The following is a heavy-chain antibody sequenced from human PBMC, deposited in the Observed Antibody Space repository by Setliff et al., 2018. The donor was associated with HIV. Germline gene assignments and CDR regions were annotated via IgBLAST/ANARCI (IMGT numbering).Heavy chain of an antibody. V-gene: IGHV4-39*07. J-gene: IGHJ5*02. CDR2: IDYSGST. CDR3: ASEQTYYDFWSGYYLGGVFDP. Sequence: SETLSLTCTVSGGSISSSSSYWGWIRQPPGKGLEWIGSIDYSGSTNNNPSLKSRVTISVDTSKNQFSLKLSSVTAADTAVYYCASEQTYYDFWSGYYLGGVFDPWGQGTLVTVSS. D-gene: IGHD3-3*01. CDR1: GGSISSSSSY.